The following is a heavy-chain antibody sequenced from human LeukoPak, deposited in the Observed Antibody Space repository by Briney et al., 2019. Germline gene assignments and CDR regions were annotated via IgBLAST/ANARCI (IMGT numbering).Heavy chain of an antibody. CDR2: IKQDGSEK. V-gene: IGHV3-7*01. CDR3: ARDQADGWFDP. Sequence: GGSLRLSCAASGFTFSSYWMSWVRQAPGKGLEWVANIKQDGSEKYYVDSVKGRFTIFRDNAKNSLYLQMNSLRAEDTAVYYCARDQADGWFDPWGQGTLVTVSS. J-gene: IGHJ5*02. D-gene: IGHD5-24*01. CDR1: GFTFSSYW.